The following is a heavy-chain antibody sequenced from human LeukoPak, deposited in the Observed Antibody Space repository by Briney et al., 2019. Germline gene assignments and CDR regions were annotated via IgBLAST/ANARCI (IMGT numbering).Heavy chain of an antibody. J-gene: IGHJ5*02. CDR3: ASTTGGGDWFDP. Sequence: ASVKVSCTASGYTFTSYDINWVRQATGQGLEWMGWMNPNSGNTGYAQKFQGRVTITRNTSISTAYMELSGLRSENTAVYYCASTTGGGDWFDPWGQGTLVTVSS. D-gene: IGHD1-1*01. V-gene: IGHV1-8*03. CDR2: MNPNSGNT. CDR1: GYTFTSYD.